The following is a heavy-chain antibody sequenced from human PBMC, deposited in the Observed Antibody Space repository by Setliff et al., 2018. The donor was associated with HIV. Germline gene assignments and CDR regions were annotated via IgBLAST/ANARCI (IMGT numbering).Heavy chain of an antibody. J-gene: IGHJ3*02. D-gene: IGHD3-22*01. CDR3: ARQHYFDSGGLGAFDI. Sequence: ASVKVSCKASGYTFTGYYMHWVRQVPGQGLEWMGWISTYNDNTNYAQKLQGRVTMTTDTSTSTAYMELRSLRSDDTAVYYCARQHYFDSGGLGAFDIWGQGTMVTVSS. CDR1: GYTFTGYY. V-gene: IGHV1-18*04. CDR2: ISTYNDNT.